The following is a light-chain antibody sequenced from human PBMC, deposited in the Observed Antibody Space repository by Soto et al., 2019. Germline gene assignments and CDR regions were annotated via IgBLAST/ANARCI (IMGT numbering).Light chain of an antibody. CDR1: QSISSW. CDR3: QQGDSFPIT. J-gene: IGKJ5*01. Sequence: IQMTQSPSSVSASVGDRVPITCRASQSISSWLAWYQQKPGTVPKRLIYAASSLQSGVPSRFSGSGAGTEFTLTITCLLPEDFGTYYCQQGDSFPITFGQGTRLEIK. V-gene: IGKV1-12*01. CDR2: AAS.